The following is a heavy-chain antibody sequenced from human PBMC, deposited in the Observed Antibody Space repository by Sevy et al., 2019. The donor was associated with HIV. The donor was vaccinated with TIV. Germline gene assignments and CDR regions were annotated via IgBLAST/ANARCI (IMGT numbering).Heavy chain of an antibody. V-gene: IGHV3-30*18. D-gene: IGHD2-2*01. CDR1: GFTFSNYG. Sequence: GGSLRLSCAASGFTFSNYGMHWVRQAPGKGLEGVALISYDGSSKYYADTVKGRFTISRDNSKNTLELQMNSLRAEDTAVYYCTKDPRYCSSTSCSSSYYYYYYGMDVWGQGTTVTVSS. J-gene: IGHJ6*02. CDR3: TKDPRYCSSTSCSSSYYYYYYGMDV. CDR2: ISYDGSSK.